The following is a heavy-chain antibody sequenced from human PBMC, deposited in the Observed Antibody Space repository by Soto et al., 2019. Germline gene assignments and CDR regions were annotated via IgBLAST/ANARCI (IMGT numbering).Heavy chain of an antibody. CDR3: ARVGRDDFGDSGGLDY. CDR1: GGSIRDYF. Sequence: SETLSLTCTVSGGSIRDYFWTWIRQPPGKGLEWIGYIYYSGRTNYNPSLKSRVSISVDTSKNHFSLQLRSVTAADTAVYYCARVGRDDFGDSGGLDYCGQGTVVTVYS. CDR2: IYYSGRT. D-gene: IGHD4-17*01. V-gene: IGHV4-59*01. J-gene: IGHJ4*02.